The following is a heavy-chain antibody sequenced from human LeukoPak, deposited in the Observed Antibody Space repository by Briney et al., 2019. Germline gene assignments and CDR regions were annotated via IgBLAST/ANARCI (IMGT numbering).Heavy chain of an antibody. CDR2: INHNGNVN. D-gene: IGHD1-26*01. CDR3: ARWGGLDV. Sequence: GGSLRLSCAASGFTFSSYAMNWARQAPGKGLEWVASINHNGNVNYYVDSVKGRFTISRDNAKNSLYLQMSNLRAEDTAVYFCARWGGLDVWGQGATVTVSS. V-gene: IGHV3-7*03. J-gene: IGHJ6*02. CDR1: GFTFSSYA.